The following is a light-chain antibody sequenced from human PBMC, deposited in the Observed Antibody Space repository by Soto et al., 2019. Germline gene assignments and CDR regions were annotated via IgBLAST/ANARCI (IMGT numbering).Light chain of an antibody. CDR3: QQYVRSPWT. CDR2: GAS. CDR1: QSVSSSY. J-gene: IGKJ1*01. Sequence: EIVLTQSPGTLSLSPGERATLSCRASQSVSSSYLAWYQQKGGQAPRLLIYGASSRATGIPDRFSGSGSGKVFTLTISRLEPEDFAVYYCQQYVRSPWTFGQGTKVEIK. V-gene: IGKV3-20*01.